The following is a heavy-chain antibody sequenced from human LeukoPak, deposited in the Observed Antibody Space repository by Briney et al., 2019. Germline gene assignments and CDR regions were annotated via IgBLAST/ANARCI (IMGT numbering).Heavy chain of an antibody. CDR2: INPNSGGT. V-gene: IGHV1-2*02. Sequence: ASVKVSCKASGYTFTSYDINWVRQATGQGLEWMGWINPNSGGTNYAQKFQGRVTMTRDTSISTAYMELSRLRSDDTAVYYCARNSGWDIPFDYWGQGTLVTVSS. CDR3: ARNSGWDIPFDY. J-gene: IGHJ4*02. CDR1: GYTFTSYD. D-gene: IGHD6-19*01.